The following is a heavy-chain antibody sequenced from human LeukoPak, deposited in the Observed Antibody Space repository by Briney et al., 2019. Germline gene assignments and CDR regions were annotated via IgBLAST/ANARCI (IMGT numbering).Heavy chain of an antibody. CDR1: GFAFNTYW. J-gene: IGHJ5*02. V-gene: IGHV3-74*01. D-gene: IGHD5-18*01. Sequence: PGGSLRLSCAASGFAFNTYWMHWVRQAPGTGLVRVSRINGDGSSTSYADFVKGRFTISRDNAKNTLYLQMNSLRAEETAIYYCARDKGYSIDQWGQGTLVTVSS. CDR3: ARDKGYSIDQ. CDR2: INGDGSST.